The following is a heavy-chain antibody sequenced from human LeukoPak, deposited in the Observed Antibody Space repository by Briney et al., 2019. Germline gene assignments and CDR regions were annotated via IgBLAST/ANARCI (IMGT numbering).Heavy chain of an antibody. CDR1: GGSISSYY. CDR3: ARHSVCFDP. V-gene: IGHV4-59*08. J-gene: IGHJ5*02. CDR2: ISYSGST. Sequence: SETLSLTCTVSGGSISSYYWSWIRQPPGKGLEWIGYISYSGSTNYNPSLKSRVTISVDTSKNQFSLKLTSVTAADTAVYYCARHSVCFDPWGQGTLVTVSS.